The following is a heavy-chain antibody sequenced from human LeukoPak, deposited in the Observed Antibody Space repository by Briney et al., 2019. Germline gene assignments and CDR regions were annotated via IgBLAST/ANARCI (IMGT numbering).Heavy chain of an antibody. CDR2: ISSSGSTI. V-gene: IGHV3-11*01. CDR1: GFTFSDYY. CDR3: ARDPDYGDYEPPNWFDP. J-gene: IGHJ5*02. D-gene: IGHD4-17*01. Sequence: PGGSLRLSCAASGFTFSDYYMSWIRQAPGKGLEWVSYISSSGSTIYYADSVKGRFTISRDNAKNSLYLQMNSLRAEDTAVYYCARDPDYGDYEPPNWFDPWGQGTLVTVSS.